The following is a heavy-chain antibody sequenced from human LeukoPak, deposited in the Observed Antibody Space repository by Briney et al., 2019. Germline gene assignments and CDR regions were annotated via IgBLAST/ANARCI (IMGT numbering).Heavy chain of an antibody. CDR3: AKYGSGSYWRYFDY. CDR2: ISSSSSYI. V-gene: IGHV3-21*04. J-gene: IGHJ4*02. D-gene: IGHD3-10*01. Sequence: GGSLRLSCAASGFTFSSYSMNWVRQAPGKGLEWVSSISSSSSYIYYADSVKGRFTISRDNAKNSLYLQMNSLRAEDTAVYYCAKYGSGSYWRYFDYWGQGTLVTVSS. CDR1: GFTFSSYS.